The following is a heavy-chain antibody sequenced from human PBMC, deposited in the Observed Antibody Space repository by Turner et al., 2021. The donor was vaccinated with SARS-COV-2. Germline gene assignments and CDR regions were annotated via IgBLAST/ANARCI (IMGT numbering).Heavy chain of an antibody. V-gene: IGHV3-21*01. CDR2: ISSSSTYI. CDR1: GFTFDDYA. CDR3: ARYRRDYDFWSGAYGMGGMDV. Sequence: EVQLVESGGGLVQPGRSLRLSCAASGFTFDDYAMHWVRQAPGKGLDWVSSISSSSTYIYYADSVKGRFTISRDNAKNSLYLQMNSLRAEDTAVYYCARYRRDYDFWSGAYGMGGMDVWGQGTTVTVSS. J-gene: IGHJ6*02. D-gene: IGHD3-3*01.